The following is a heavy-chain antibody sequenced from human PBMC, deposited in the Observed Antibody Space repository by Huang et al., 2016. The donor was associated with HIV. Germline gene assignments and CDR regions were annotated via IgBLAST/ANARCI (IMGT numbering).Heavy chain of an antibody. CDR2: IYPRGTT. CDR1: GGSIRSGNYY. V-gene: IGHV4-61*09. J-gene: IGHJ3*02. D-gene: IGHD3-9*01. CDR3: ARLTGYSTFDI. Sequence: QVQLQESGPGLVKPSQTLSLTCSVSGGSIRSGNYYWSWIRQPAGKGLEWIGHIYPRGTTIDNSSLKSRVTISVSTSKNQFSLKLSSVTAADTAVYYCARLTGYSTFDIWGHGTVVTVSS.